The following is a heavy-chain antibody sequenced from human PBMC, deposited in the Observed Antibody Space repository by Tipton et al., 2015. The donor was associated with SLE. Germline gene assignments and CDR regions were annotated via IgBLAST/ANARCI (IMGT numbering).Heavy chain of an antibody. CDR2: IYYSGST. Sequence: TLSLTCTVYGGYISSYYWSWIRQPPGKGLEWIGYIYYSGSTNYNPSLKSRVTISVDTSKNQFSLKLSSVTAADTAVYYCARSGSYPYYYYYMDVWGKGTTVTVSS. J-gene: IGHJ6*03. CDR3: ARSGSYPYYYYYMDV. CDR1: GGYISSYY. V-gene: IGHV4-59*07. D-gene: IGHD1-26*01.